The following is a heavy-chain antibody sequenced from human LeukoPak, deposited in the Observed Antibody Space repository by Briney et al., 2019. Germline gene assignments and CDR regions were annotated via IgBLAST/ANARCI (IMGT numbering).Heavy chain of an antibody. J-gene: IGHJ3*02. D-gene: IGHD1-26*01. CDR1: GGSISSSSYY. CDR2: IYYSGST. CDR3: ARDRSAGSYPGAFDI. Sequence: SETLSLTCTVSGGSISSSSYYWGWIRQPPGKGLEWIGSIYYSGSTYYNPSLKSRVTISVDKSKNQFSLKLSSVTAADTAVYYCARDRSAGSYPGAFDIWGQGTMVTVSS. V-gene: IGHV4-39*07.